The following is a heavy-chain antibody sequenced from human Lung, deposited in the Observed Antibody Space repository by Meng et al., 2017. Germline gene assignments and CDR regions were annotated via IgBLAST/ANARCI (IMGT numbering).Heavy chain of an antibody. CDR3: ARVSYGGPMDY. V-gene: IGHV4-61*02. D-gene: IGHD4-23*01. CDR1: GGSISSGSYY. Sequence: QVQLQESGPGLVKPSQTLSLTCTVSGGSISSGSYYWSWIRQPAGKGLEWIGRIYTSGSTNYNPSLKSRVTISVDTSKNQFSLKLSSVTAADTAVYYCARVSYGGPMDYWGQGTLVTVPS. J-gene: IGHJ4*02. CDR2: IYTSGST.